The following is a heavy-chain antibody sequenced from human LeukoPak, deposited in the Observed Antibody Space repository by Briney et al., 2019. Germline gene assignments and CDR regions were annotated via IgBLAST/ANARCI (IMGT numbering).Heavy chain of an antibody. CDR2: ISYDGSNK. CDR1: GFTFGSYA. V-gene: IGHV3-30*04. CDR3: VRERIVVITPDYGMDV. J-gene: IGHJ6*02. D-gene: IGHD3-22*01. Sequence: GGSLRLSCAASGFTFGSYAMHWVRQAPGKGLEWVAVISYDGSNKYYADSVKGRFTISRDNSKNTLYLQMNSLRAEDTAVYYCVRERIVVITPDYGMDVWGQGTTVTVSS.